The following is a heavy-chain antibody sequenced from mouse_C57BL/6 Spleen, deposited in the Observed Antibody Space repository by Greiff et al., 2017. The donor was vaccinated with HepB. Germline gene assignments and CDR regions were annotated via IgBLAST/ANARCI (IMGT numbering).Heavy chain of an antibody. CDR2: IWTGGGT. CDR1: GFSLTSYA. J-gene: IGHJ4*01. Sequence: VQVVESGPGLVAPSQSLSITCTVSGFSLTSYAISWVRQPPGKGLEWLGVIWTGGGTNYNSALKSRLSISKDNSKSQVFLKMNSLQTDDTARYYCARWVYDGYYGYAMDYWGQGTSVTVSS. D-gene: IGHD2-3*01. V-gene: IGHV2-9-1*01. CDR3: ARWVYDGYYGYAMDY.